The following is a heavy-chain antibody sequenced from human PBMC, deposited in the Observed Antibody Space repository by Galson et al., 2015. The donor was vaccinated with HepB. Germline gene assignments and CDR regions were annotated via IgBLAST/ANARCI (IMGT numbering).Heavy chain of an antibody. CDR2: TYYRSKWYN. D-gene: IGHD4-17*01. J-gene: IGHJ6*03. Sequence: CAISGDSVSSNSAAWNWIRQSPSRGLEWLGRTYYRSKWYNDYAVSVKSRITINPDTSKNQFSLQLNSVTPEDTAVYYCAREPDYGDYYYYYMDVWGKGTTVTVSS. CDR3: AREPDYGDYYYYYMDV. V-gene: IGHV6-1*01. CDR1: GDSVSSNSAA.